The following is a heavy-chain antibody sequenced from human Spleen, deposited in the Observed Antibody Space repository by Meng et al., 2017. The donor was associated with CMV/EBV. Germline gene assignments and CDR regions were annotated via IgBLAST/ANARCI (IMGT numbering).Heavy chain of an antibody. Sequence: GSLRLSCTVSGGSISSYYWSWIRQPPGKGLEWIGYIYYSGSTNYNPSLKSRVTISVDKSKNQFSLKLSSVTAADTAVYYCASRIEPPYYFDYWGQGTLVTVSS. CDR2: IYYSGST. CDR1: GGSISSYY. CDR3: ASRIEPPYYFDY. J-gene: IGHJ4*02. D-gene: IGHD1-26*01. V-gene: IGHV4-59*12.